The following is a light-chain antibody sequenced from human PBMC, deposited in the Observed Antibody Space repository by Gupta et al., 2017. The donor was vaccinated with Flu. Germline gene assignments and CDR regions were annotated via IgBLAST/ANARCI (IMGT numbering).Light chain of an antibody. CDR1: SSNIENNY. CDR2: ENN. J-gene: IGLJ3*02. Sequence: QSVLTQPPSVSAAPGQKGSISCSGSSSNIENNYVSWYQQLPGTAPKLLIYENNKRPSGIPDRFSGSKSDTSATLGITGLQTGDEADYYCGTWDSSLSAWVFGGGTKLTVL. CDR3: GTWDSSLSAWV. V-gene: IGLV1-51*02.